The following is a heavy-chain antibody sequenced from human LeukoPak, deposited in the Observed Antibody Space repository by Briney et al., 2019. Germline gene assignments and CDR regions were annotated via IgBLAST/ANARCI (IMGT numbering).Heavy chain of an antibody. V-gene: IGHV3-30*02. CDR3: ARGDILMWYHDY. CDR1: EFTFSRYG. Sequence: GGSLRLSCAASEFTFSRYGMHWVRQAPGKGLEWVAFIRYDGSNKYYAGSVKGRFTISRDNSKNTLYLQMNSLRAEDTAVYYCARGDILMWYHDYWGQGTLVTVSS. J-gene: IGHJ4*02. CDR2: IRYDGSNK. D-gene: IGHD3-9*01.